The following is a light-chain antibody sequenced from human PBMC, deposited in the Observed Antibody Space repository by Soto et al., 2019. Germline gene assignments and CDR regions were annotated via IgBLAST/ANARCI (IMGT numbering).Light chain of an antibody. Sequence: QSVRTQPASVSGSPGQSITISCTGTSSDVGGYNYVSWYQQHPGKAPKLMIYEVSNRPSGVSNRFSGSKSGNTASLTISGLQAEDEADYYCNSYTSTSTSYVFGTGTKVTVL. V-gene: IGLV2-14*01. J-gene: IGLJ1*01. CDR2: EVS. CDR3: NSYTSTSTSYV. CDR1: SSDVGGYNY.